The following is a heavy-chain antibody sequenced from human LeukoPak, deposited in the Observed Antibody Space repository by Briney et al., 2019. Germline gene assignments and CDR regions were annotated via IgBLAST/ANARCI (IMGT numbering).Heavy chain of an antibody. J-gene: IGHJ4*02. CDR1: GFSLSTSGMC. CDR3: ARMSDGSCYSDFDY. CDR2: IDWDDDK. V-gene: IGHV2-70*11. Sequence: RESGPALVKPTQTLTLTCTFSGFSLSTSGMCVSWIRQPPGKALEWLARIDWDDDKYYSTSLKTRLTISKDTSKNQVVLTMTNMDPVDTATYYCARMSDGSCYSDFDYWGQGTLVTVSS. D-gene: IGHD2-15*01.